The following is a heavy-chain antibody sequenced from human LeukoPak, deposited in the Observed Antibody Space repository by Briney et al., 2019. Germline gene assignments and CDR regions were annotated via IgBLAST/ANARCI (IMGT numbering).Heavy chain of an antibody. D-gene: IGHD5-18*01. CDR3: ARRYSYGYLDC. CDR1: GFTFNSYW. V-gene: IGHV3-7*01. Sequence: GGSLRLFCVASGFTFNSYWMSWVCQAPGKGLEWVANIKHDGADKYFVDSVKGRFTISRDNVKNSLFLQMNSLRAEDTAMYYCARRYSYGYLDCWRQGNLVTVSS. J-gene: IGHJ4*02. CDR2: IKHDGADK.